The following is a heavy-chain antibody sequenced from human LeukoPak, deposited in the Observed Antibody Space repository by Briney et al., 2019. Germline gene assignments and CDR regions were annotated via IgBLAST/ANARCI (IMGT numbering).Heavy chain of an antibody. CDR1: GYTFTSYY. V-gene: IGHV1-69*04. D-gene: IGHD3-22*01. CDR3: ARGQYYDSSGYYY. Sequence: SVKVSCKASGYTFTSYYMHWVRQAPGQGLEWMGRIIPILGIANYAQKFQGRVTITADKSTSTAYMELSSLRSEDTAVYYCARGQYYDSSGYYYWGQGTLVTVSS. J-gene: IGHJ4*02. CDR2: IIPILGIA.